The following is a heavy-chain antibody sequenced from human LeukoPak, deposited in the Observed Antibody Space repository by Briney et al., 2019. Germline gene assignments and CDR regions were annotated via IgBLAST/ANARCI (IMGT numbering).Heavy chain of an antibody. D-gene: IGHD5-18*01. CDR3: ARPYDVDTWKNWFDP. CDR2: IYYSGST. CDR1: GGSISSSSYY. V-gene: IGHV4-39*01. Sequence: SSETLSLTCTVSGGSISSSSYYWGWIRQSPGKWLEWIGSIYYSGSTYYNPSLKSRVTISVDTSKNQFSLKLSSVTAADTAVYYCARPYDVDTWKNWFDPWGQGTLVTVSS. J-gene: IGHJ5*02.